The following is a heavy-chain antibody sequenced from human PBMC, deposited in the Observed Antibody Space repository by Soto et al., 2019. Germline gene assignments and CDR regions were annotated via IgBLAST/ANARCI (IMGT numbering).Heavy chain of an antibody. D-gene: IGHD3-3*01. J-gene: IGHJ4*02. CDR2: IYYSGST. Sequence: PSETLSLTCTVSGGSISSYYWSWIRQPPGKGLEWIGYIYYSGSTNYNPSLKSRVTISVDTSKNQFSLKLSSVTAADTAVYYCARQHDFWSGYYPTEFDYWGQGTLVTVSS. CDR3: ARQHDFWSGYYPTEFDY. CDR1: GGSISSYY. V-gene: IGHV4-59*08.